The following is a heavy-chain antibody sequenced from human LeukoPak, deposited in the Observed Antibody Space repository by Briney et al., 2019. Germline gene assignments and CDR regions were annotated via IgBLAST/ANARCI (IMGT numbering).Heavy chain of an antibody. V-gene: IGHV5-51*01. CDR2: IYPSDSDT. CDR1: GYSFTYYW. CDR3: ARQRDSGFDFDS. Sequence: GESLKISCMGSGYSFTYYWIGWVRQVPGSGLEWMGVIYPSDSDTRYSPSFQGQVTISADKSIDTAYLQWSSLKASDTAMYYCARQRDSGFDFDSWGQGTLVTVSS. J-gene: IGHJ4*02. D-gene: IGHD5-12*01.